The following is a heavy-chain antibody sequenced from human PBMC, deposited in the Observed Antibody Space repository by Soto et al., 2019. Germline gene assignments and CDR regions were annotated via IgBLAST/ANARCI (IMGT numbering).Heavy chain of an antibody. V-gene: IGHV4-31*03. CDR1: GGSISNSANH. D-gene: IGHD3-10*01. J-gene: IGHJ5*02. CDR2: IYYSGGT. CDR3: AKGVQGVPNWFDP. Sequence: QVQLQESGPGLVRPSQTLSLSCTVSGGSISNSANHWSWIRQHPGEGLEWIGYIYYSGGTYYSPSLKGRVTMSIDASKNQFSLKLSSVTAADTAVYYCAKGVQGVPNWFDPWGQGTLVTVSS.